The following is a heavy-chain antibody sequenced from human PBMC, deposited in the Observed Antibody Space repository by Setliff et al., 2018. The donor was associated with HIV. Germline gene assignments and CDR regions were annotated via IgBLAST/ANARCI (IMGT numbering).Heavy chain of an antibody. CDR2: ISTSSSFK. D-gene: IGHD3-22*01. CDR1: GFTFSSYS. V-gene: IGHV3-21*01. Sequence: PWGSLRLSCVASGFTFSSYSMNWVRQAPGKGPEWVSSISTSSSFKYYTDSVKGRFTISRDNAKNSLYLQMNSLRAEDTAVYYCARDHRPYFYDKAWFDPWGQGTLVTAPQ. J-gene: IGHJ5*02. CDR3: ARDHRPYFYDKAWFDP.